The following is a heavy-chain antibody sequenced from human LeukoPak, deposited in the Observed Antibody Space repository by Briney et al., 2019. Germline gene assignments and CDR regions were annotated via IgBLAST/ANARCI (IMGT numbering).Heavy chain of an antibody. J-gene: IGHJ4*02. CDR2: MKEYGGDI. V-gene: IGHV3-7*01. CDR3: ARPRGCGTSRCNNFDY. CDR1: GFSFGGFS. Sequence: GGSLRLSCAASGFSFGGFSMSWVRQAPGKGLQWVATMKEYGGDIFYVDSVKGRFTISRDNAKSSLYLQMNSLRDEDTGVYYCARPRGCGTSRCNNFDYWGQGTLVTVSS. D-gene: IGHD2-21*01.